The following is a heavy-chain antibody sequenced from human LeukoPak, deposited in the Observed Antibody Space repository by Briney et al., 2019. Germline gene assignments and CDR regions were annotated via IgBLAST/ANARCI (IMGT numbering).Heavy chain of an antibody. J-gene: IGHJ4*02. V-gene: IGHV3-30*18. CDR3: AKDLTGYDYFDY. CDR2: ISYDGSNK. CDR1: GFTFSSYG. D-gene: IGHD5-12*01. Sequence: GGSLRLSCAASGFTFSSYGMHWVRQAPGKGLEWVAVISYDGSNKYYADSVKGRFTIFRDNSKNTLYLQTNSPRAEDTAVYYYAKDLTGYDYFDYWGQGTLVTVSS.